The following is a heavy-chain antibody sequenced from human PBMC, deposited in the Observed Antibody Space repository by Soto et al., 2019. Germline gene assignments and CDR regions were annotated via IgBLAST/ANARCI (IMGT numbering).Heavy chain of an antibody. J-gene: IGHJ6*02. CDR2: ISSSSSTI. Sequence: PGGSLRLSCAASGFTFSSYSMNWVRQAPGKGLEWVSYISSSSSTIYYADSVKGRFTISRDNAKNSLYLQMNSLRDEGTAVYYCARDGSERYYYGMDVWGQGTTVTVSS. CDR3: ARDGSERYYYGMDV. V-gene: IGHV3-48*02. CDR1: GFTFSSYS.